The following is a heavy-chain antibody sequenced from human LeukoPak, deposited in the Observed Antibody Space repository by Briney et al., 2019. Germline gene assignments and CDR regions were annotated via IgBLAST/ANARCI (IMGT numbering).Heavy chain of an antibody. D-gene: IGHD3-16*01. CDR3: ARPRVGVGGSVDY. Sequence: SETLSLTCTVSGGSISSSTYYWGWIRQPPGKGLGWIGSIYYSGSTYYNPSLKSRVTMSVDTSKNQFSLKLSSVTAADTAVYYCARPRVGVGGSVDYWGQGTLATVSS. J-gene: IGHJ4*02. CDR1: GGSISSSTYY. V-gene: IGHV4-39*01. CDR2: IYYSGST.